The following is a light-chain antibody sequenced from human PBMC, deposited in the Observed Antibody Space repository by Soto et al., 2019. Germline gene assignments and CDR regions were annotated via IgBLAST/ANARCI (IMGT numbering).Light chain of an antibody. CDR1: QSISSY. J-gene: IGKJ5*01. V-gene: IGKV1-39*01. CDR2: AAS. CDR3: QQSYSTPTIT. Sequence: DIQMTQSPSSLSASVGDRVTITCRASQSISSYLNWYQQKPGKAPKLLIYAASSLQSGVPSRFSGSGSATHFTLTISSLQPEDFATYYCQQSYSTPTITFGQGTRLEIK.